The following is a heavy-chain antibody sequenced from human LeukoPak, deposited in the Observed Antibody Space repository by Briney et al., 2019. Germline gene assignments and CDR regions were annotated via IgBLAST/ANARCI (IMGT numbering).Heavy chain of an antibody. CDR1: GFTFSNYG. Sequence: GGSLRLSCAASGFTFSNYGMHWVRQAPGKGLEWVAVIWYDGSNKYYADSVKGRFTISRDNSKNTLYLQMNSLRAEDTAVYYCARDQGYCSGGSCYTLYYFDYWGQGTLVTVSS. J-gene: IGHJ4*02. CDR3: ARDQGYCSGGSCYTLYYFDY. CDR2: IWYDGSNK. D-gene: IGHD2-15*01. V-gene: IGHV3-33*01.